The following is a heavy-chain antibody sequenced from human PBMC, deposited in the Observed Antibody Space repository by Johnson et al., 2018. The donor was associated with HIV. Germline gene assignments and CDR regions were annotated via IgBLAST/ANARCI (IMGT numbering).Heavy chain of an antibody. CDR3: AKDSAAAGRGEAFDI. CDR1: GFTFSSYG. Sequence: QVQVVESGGGVVQPGRSLRLSCAASGFTFSSYGMHWVRQAPGKGLEWVAFIRYDGSNKYYADSVKGRFTISRDNSKNTLYLQMNSLRAEDTAMYQCAKDSAAAGRGEAFDIWGQGTMVTVSS. V-gene: IGHV3-30*02. J-gene: IGHJ3*02. D-gene: IGHD6-13*01. CDR2: IRYDGSNK.